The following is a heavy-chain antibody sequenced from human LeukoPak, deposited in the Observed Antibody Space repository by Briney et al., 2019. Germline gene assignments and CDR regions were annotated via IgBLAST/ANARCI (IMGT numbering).Heavy chain of an antibody. CDR3: ARVHIAAALDY. D-gene: IGHD6-13*01. CDR2: ISSSSSYI. CDR1: GFTFRSYS. Sequence: GGSLRLSXAASGFTFRSYSMNWVRQAPGKGLGWVSSISSSSSYIYYADSVKGRFTISRDNAKNSLYLQVNSLRAEDTAVYYCARVHIAAALDYWGQGTLVTVSS. J-gene: IGHJ4*02. V-gene: IGHV3-21*01.